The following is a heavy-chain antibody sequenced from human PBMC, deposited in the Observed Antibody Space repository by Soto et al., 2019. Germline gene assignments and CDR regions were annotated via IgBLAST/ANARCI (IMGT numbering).Heavy chain of an antibody. CDR2: ISSSGSYI. CDR3: VRGGGGGLFDP. V-gene: IGHV3-21*01. J-gene: IGHJ5*02. D-gene: IGHD2-15*01. Sequence: GGSLRLSCAASGFTFRSYTMQWVRQAPGKGLEWVSYISSSGSYIYYADSVKGRFTISRDNARNSLYLQMMSLTAEDTAIYYCVRGGGGGLFDPWGQGTMVTVSS. CDR1: GFTFRSYT.